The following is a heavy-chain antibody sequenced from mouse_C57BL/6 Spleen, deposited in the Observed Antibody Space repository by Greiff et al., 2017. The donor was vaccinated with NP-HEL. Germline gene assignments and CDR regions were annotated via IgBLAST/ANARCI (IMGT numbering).Heavy chain of an antibody. Sequence: QVHVKQSGAELVKPGASVKISCKASGYAFSSYWMNWVKQRPGKGLEWIGQIYPGDGDTNYNGKFKGKATLTADKSSSTAYMQLSSLTSEDSAVYFCARGGYGYDPAMDYWGQGTSVTVSS. CDR1: GYAFSSYW. D-gene: IGHD2-2*01. V-gene: IGHV1-80*01. CDR3: ARGGYGYDPAMDY. J-gene: IGHJ4*01. CDR2: IYPGDGDT.